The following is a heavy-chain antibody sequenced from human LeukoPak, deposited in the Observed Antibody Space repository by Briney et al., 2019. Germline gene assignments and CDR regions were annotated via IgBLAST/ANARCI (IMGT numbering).Heavy chain of an antibody. V-gene: IGHV4-39*07. CDR3: ARVLVTKGWAFDI. J-gene: IGHJ3*02. CDR2: IYQSGNT. D-gene: IGHD4-17*01. CDR1: GGSISSSSYY. Sequence: PSETLSLTCTVSGGSISSSSYYWGWIRQPPGKGLEWIGSIYQSGNTYYNPSLKSRVTISVDTSKNQFSLKLSSVTAADTAMYYCARVLVTKGWAFDIWGQGTMVTVSS.